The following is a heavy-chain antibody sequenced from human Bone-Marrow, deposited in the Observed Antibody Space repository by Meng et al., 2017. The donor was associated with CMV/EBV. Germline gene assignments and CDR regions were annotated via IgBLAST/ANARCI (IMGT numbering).Heavy chain of an antibody. CDR2: MNPNSGNT. J-gene: IGHJ3*02. CDR3: ARDYIVVSPLDAFDI. D-gene: IGHD2-2*01. V-gene: IGHV1-8*02. Sequence: ASVKVSCKASGYTFTSYDINWVRQATGQGLEWMGWMNPNSGNTGYAQKFQGRVTMTRDTAISTAYMELSRLRSDDTAVYYCARDYIVVSPLDAFDIWGQGTMVTVSS. CDR1: GYTFTSYD.